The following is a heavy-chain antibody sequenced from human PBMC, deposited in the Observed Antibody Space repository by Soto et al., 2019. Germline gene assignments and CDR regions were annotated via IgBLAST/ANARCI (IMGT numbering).Heavy chain of an antibody. CDR3: AVDSVANRDH. V-gene: IGHV3-30*02. D-gene: IGHD3-3*01. Sequence: ADSVKGRFTIFRGNSKNTLYLQANSLRLEDTAVYYCAVDSVANRDHWGQGTLVTVAS. J-gene: IGHJ4*02.